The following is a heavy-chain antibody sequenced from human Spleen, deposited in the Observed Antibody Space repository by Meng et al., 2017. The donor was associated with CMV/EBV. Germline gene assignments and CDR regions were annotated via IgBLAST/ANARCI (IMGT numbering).Heavy chain of an antibody. D-gene: IGHD3-10*01. CDR3: VKGHGFYVSGSYFDN. V-gene: IGHV3-9*03. J-gene: IGHJ4*02. CDR1: GFTFSSYW. CDR2: ITGNSASR. Sequence: SLKISCASSGFTFSSYWMSWVRQSPGKGLEWVSGITGNSASRVYADSVRGRFTISRDNAKNSLHLQMNSLRAEDMALYYCVKGHGFYVSGSYFDNWGQGTLVTVPQ.